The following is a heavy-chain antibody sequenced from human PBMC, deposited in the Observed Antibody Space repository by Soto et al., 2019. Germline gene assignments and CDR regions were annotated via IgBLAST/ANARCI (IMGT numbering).Heavy chain of an antibody. CDR3: ASWAMIVGVYYFDY. V-gene: IGHV1-69*13. CDR2: IIPIFGTA. CDR1: GGTFSSYA. Sequence: SVKVSCKASGGTFSSYAISWVRQAPGQGLEWMGGIIPIFGTANYAQKFQGRVTITADESTSTAYMELSSLRSEDTAVYYCASWAMIVGVYYFDYWGQGTLVTVSS. J-gene: IGHJ4*02. D-gene: IGHD3-22*01.